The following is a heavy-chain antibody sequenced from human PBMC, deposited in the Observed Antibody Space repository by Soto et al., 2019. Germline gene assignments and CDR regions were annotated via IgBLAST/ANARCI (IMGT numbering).Heavy chain of an antibody. Sequence: SETLSLTCTVSGGSISSYYWSWIRQPPGKGLEWIGYIYYSGSTNYNPSLKSRVTISVDTSKNQFSLKLSSVTAADTAVYYCARHGRNYDILTGYDYWGQGTLVTVSS. CDR1: GGSISSYY. J-gene: IGHJ4*02. CDR3: ARHGRNYDILTGYDY. CDR2: IYYSGST. D-gene: IGHD3-9*01. V-gene: IGHV4-59*08.